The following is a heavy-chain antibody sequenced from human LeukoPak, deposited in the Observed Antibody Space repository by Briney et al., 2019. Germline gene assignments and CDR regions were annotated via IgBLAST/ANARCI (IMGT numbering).Heavy chain of an antibody. Sequence: ASVKVSCKASGYTFTGYYMHWVRQAPGQGLEWMGRINPNSGGTNYAQKFQGRVTMTRDTSISTAYMELSRLRSDDTAVYYCARDFFGSGSCGVAFDIWGQGTMVTVSS. D-gene: IGHD3-10*01. J-gene: IGHJ3*02. CDR1: GYTFTGYY. CDR2: INPNSGGT. V-gene: IGHV1-2*06. CDR3: ARDFFGSGSCGVAFDI.